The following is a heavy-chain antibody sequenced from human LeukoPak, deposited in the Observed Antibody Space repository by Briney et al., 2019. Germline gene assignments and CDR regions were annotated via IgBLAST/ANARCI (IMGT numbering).Heavy chain of an antibody. CDR3: ARGGEYYYDSSGYYQD. Sequence: PGGSLRLSCAASGFIFNTYAMSWVRQAPGKGLEWVSVISGSGGTTYYADSVKGRLTISRDNSKNTLFLQMNSLRAEDTAVYYCARGGEYYYDSSGYYQDWGQGTLVTVSS. V-gene: IGHV3-23*01. J-gene: IGHJ4*02. CDR2: ISGSGGTT. D-gene: IGHD3-22*01. CDR1: GFIFNTYA.